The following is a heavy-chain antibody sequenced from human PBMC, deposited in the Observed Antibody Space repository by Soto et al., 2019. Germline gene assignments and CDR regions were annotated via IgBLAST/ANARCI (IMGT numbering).Heavy chain of an antibody. D-gene: IGHD3-10*01. CDR2: IYYSGST. V-gene: IGHV4-39*01. J-gene: IGHJ4*02. Sequence: SSETLSLTCTVSGGSISSSSYYWGWIRQPPGKGLEWIGSIYYSGSTYYNPSLNSRVTISVDTSKNQFSLKLSSVTAADTAVYYCARRGSGSYSDYWGQGTLVTVSS. CDR1: GGSISSSSYY. CDR3: ARRGSGSYSDY.